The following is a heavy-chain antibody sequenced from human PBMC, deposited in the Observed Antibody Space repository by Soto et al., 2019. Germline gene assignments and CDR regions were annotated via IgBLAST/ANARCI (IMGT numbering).Heavy chain of an antibody. J-gene: IGHJ4*02. CDR1: GGTFSSYA. D-gene: IGHD3-22*01. Sequence: QVQLVQSGAEVKKPGSSVKVSCKASGGTFSSYAISWVRQAPGQGLEWMGGIIPIFGTANYAQKFQGRVTITADESTSTAYMELSSLRSEDTAVYYCARDGLGYYDSSGYYSFDYWGQRTLVTVSS. V-gene: IGHV1-69*12. CDR3: ARDGLGYYDSSGYYSFDY. CDR2: IIPIFGTA.